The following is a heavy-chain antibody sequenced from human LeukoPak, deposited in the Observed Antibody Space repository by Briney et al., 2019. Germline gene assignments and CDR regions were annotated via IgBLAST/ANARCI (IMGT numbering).Heavy chain of an antibody. CDR1: GFTFSSYA. V-gene: IGHV3-30*01. Sequence: PGGSLRLSCAASGFTFSSYAMHWVRQAPSKGLEWVAVISYDGSNKYYADSVKGRFAISRDNSKNTLYLQMNSLRAEDTAVYYCARGYYDTSGSLIDYWGQGTLVTVSS. CDR2: ISYDGSNK. D-gene: IGHD3-22*01. CDR3: ARGYYDTSGSLIDY. J-gene: IGHJ4*02.